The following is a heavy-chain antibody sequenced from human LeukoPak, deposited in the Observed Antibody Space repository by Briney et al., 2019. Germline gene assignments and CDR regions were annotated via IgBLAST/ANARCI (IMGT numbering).Heavy chain of an antibody. V-gene: IGHV3-72*01. D-gene: IGHD3-9*01. CDR2: TKNKANSYTT. Sequence: GGSLRLSCAASGFTFSDHYMDWVRQAPGKGPEWVGRTKNKANSYTTQYAASVKGRFTISRDDSKNSLYLQMNSLKTEDTAVYYCARGSSGVTISSYGMDVWGKGSTVTVSS. CDR1: GFTFSDHY. J-gene: IGHJ6*04. CDR3: ARGSSGVTISSYGMDV.